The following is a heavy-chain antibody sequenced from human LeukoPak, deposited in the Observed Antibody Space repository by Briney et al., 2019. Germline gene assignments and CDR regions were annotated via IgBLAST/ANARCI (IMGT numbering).Heavy chain of an antibody. CDR2: ISAYNGNT. CDR3: ARNGDPYYYYYMDV. CDR1: GYTFTSYG. D-gene: IGHD4-17*01. J-gene: IGHJ6*03. V-gene: IGHV1-18*01. Sequence: ASVKVSCKASGYTFTSYGISWVRQAPGQGLEWMGWISAYNGNTNYAQKLQGRVNMTTDTSTSTAYMELRSLRSDDTAVYYCARNGDPYYYYYMDVWGKGTTVTVSS.